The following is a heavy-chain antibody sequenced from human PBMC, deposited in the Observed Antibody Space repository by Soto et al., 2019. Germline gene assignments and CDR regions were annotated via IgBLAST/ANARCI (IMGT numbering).Heavy chain of an antibody. CDR2: VNTDGSRT. D-gene: IGHD5-18*01. Sequence: GGSLRLSCAASGFTFSSYWMHWVRQAPGKGLVWVSRVNTDGSRTNYADSVKGRFTMSRDSARNTVYLQMNSLRAEDTAVYYCAREKGDNYGLFDSCGQGILVTVSS. CDR1: GFTFSSYW. J-gene: IGHJ4*02. CDR3: AREKGDNYGLFDS. V-gene: IGHV3-74*01.